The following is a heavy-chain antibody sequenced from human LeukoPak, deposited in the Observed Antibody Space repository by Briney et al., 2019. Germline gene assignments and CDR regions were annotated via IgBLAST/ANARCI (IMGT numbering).Heavy chain of an antibody. J-gene: IGHJ3*02. V-gene: IGHV3-30-3*01. CDR3: ARGHSSSSLDAFDI. CDR2: ISYDGSNK. CDR1: GFTFSSYA. D-gene: IGHD6-6*01. Sequence: GGSLRLSCAASGFTFSSYAMHWVRPAPGKGLEWVAVISYDGSNKYYADSVKGRFTISRDNSKNTLYLQMNSLRAEDTAVYYCARGHSSSSLDAFDIWGQGTMVTVSS.